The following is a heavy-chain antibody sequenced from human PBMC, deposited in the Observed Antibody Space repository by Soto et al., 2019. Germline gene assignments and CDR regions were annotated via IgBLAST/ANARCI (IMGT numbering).Heavy chain of an antibody. CDR3: AKIRGPTYGYPFEK. V-gene: IGHV3-23*01. D-gene: IGHD5-18*01. CDR1: GFSFSNYA. CDR2: ISGSGEST. J-gene: IGHJ3*02. Sequence: SLRLACAASGFSFSNYAMSWVRQAPGKRLEWVSGISGSGESTYYADSVSGRFIISRDISKSTLYLEMNNLRAEDTALYFCAKIRGPTYGYPFEKWGQGTMGTVS.